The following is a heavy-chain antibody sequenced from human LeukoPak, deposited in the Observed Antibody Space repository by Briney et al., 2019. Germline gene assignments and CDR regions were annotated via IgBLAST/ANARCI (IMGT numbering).Heavy chain of an antibody. CDR1: GFTFSSYW. CDR3: AKPIHRSSLMGSSWFDY. J-gene: IGHJ4*02. V-gene: IGHV3-7*01. D-gene: IGHD6-13*01. CDR2: IKQDGSEK. Sequence: PGGSLRLSCAASGFTFSSYWMSWVRQAPGKGLEWVANIKQDGSEKYYVDSVKGRFTISRDNAKNSLYLQMNSLRAGDTAVYYCAKPIHRSSLMGSSWFDYWGQGTLVTVSS.